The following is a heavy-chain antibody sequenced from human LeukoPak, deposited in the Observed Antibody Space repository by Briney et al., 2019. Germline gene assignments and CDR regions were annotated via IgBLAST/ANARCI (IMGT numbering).Heavy chain of an antibody. J-gene: IGHJ5*02. Sequence: PGGSLRLSCAASGFTFSSYWMHWVRQAPGKGLVWVSRISRDGSSTTYADSVKGRFTISRDNAKNTLYLLLNSLRAEDTAVYYCAGSAGNNWSDPWGQGTVVIVSS. CDR1: GFTFSSYW. V-gene: IGHV3-74*01. CDR3: AGSAGNNWSDP. D-gene: IGHD2-15*01. CDR2: ISRDGSST.